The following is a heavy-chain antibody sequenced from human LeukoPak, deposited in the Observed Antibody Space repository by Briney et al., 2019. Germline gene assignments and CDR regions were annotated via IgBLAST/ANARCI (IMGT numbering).Heavy chain of an antibody. V-gene: IGHV4-4*07. CDR2: IYTSGST. J-gene: IGHJ4*02. CDR1: GGSISSYY. CDR3: ARGGRIAAAGINDY. Sequence: PSETLSLTCTVSGGSISSYYWSWIRQPAGKGLEWIGRIYTSGSTNYNPSLKSRVTMSVGTSKNQFSLKLSSVTAADTAVYYCARGGRIAAAGINDYWGQGTLVTVSS. D-gene: IGHD6-13*01.